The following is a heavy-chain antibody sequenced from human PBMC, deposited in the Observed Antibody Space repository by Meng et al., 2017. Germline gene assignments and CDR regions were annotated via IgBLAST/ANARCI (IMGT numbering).Heavy chain of an antibody. CDR1: GGSFSGYY. J-gene: IGHJ4*02. CDR2: INHSGST. D-gene: IGHD3-10*01. Sequence: QLQLQQWGAGLLTPAETLSLTCAVSGGSFSGYYWSWIRQPPGKGLEWIGEINHSGSTNYNPSLKSRVTISVDTSKNQFSLKLSSVTAADTAVYYCARVPGGIGAADYWGQGTLVTVSS. CDR3: ARVPGGIGAADY. V-gene: IGHV4-34*01.